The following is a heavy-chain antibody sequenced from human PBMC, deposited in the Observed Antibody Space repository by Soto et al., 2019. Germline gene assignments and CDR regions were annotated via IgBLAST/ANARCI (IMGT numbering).Heavy chain of an antibody. V-gene: IGHV1-2*04. D-gene: IGHD5-18*01. CDR1: GYTFTGYY. CDR2: INPNSGGT. J-gene: IGHJ4*02. CDR3: ARAITRGYSYGFDY. Sequence: GASVKVSCKASGYTFTGYYMHWVRQAPGQGLEWMGWINPNSGGTNYAQKFQGWVTMTRDTSISTAYMELSRLRSDDTAVYYCARAITRGYSYGFDYWGQGTLVTVSS.